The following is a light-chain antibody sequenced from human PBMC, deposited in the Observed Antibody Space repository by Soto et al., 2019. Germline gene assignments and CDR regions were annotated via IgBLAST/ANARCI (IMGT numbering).Light chain of an antibody. Sequence: DIVLTQSPGTLSFSPGERATLFCRANQSVSSAYFAWYQQKPGQAPRLLIYGASTRATGIPARFSGSGSGTEFTLTISSLQSEDFAVYYCQQYNNWPRTFGQGTKVDIK. J-gene: IGKJ1*01. CDR1: QSVSSAY. V-gene: IGKV3-15*01. CDR2: GAS. CDR3: QQYNNWPRT.